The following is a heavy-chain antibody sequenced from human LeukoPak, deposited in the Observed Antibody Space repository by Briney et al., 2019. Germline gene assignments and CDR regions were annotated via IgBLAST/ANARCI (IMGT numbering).Heavy chain of an antibody. J-gene: IGHJ5*02. V-gene: IGHV4-59*01. CDR1: GGSISTYY. D-gene: IGHD2-2*01. Sequence: PSETLSLTCTVSGGSISTYYWNWIRQPPGKGLEWIGYIYHSGSTNYNPSLQSRVTISVDTSKNQFSLKLSSVTAEDTAVYYCARDRYQNWFDPWGQGTLVIVSS. CDR3: ARDRYQNWFDP. CDR2: IYHSGST.